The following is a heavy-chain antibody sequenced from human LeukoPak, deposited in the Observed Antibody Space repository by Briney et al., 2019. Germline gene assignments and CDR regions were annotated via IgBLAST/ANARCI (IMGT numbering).Heavy chain of an antibody. CDR3: ARSLSTAGIDY. V-gene: IGHV4-39*07. CDR1: GGSISSSSYH. Sequence: NPSETLSLTCTVYGGSISSSSYHWGWIRQPPGKGLEWIGNFYYSGTTYYNPSLKSRVTISVDTSKNQFSLNLRSVTAADTAVYYCARSLSTAGIDYWGQGTLVTVSS. J-gene: IGHJ4*02. CDR2: FYYSGTT. D-gene: IGHD2-2*01.